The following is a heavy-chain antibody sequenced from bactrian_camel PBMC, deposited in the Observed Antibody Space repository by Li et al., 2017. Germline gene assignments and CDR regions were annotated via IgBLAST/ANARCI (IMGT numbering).Heavy chain of an antibody. CDR3: ARGWGVVFSL. CDR2: IYTGGTT. J-gene: IGHJ4*01. CDR1: IYIHRKIC. D-gene: IGHD2*01. V-gene: IGHV3S53*01. Sequence: HVQLVESGGGSVQAGGSLTLSCFTTIYIHRKICVAWFRQSVGKEREGVAAIYTGGTTGYADSVKGRFTIYRDNAKNTLDLQMNSLKPEDTAVYYCARGWGVVFSLRGQGTQVTVS.